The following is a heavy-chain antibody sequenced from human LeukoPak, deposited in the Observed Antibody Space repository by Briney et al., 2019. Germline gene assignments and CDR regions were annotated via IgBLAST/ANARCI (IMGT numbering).Heavy chain of an antibody. CDR3: ARDSGSGSNDY. CDR1: GYTFTSYA. Sequence: GASVKVSCKASGYTFTSYAIHWVRQAPGQRLEWIGWISAGSGNTKYSQNFQGRVTFISNTSATTAFMELSSLRSEDAAVYYCARDSGSGSNDYWGQGTLVTVSS. J-gene: IGHJ4*02. CDR2: ISAGSGNT. V-gene: IGHV1-3*01. D-gene: IGHD1-26*01.